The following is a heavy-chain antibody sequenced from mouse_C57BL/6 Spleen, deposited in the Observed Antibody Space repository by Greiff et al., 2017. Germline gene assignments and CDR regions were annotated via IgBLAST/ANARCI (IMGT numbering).Heavy chain of an antibody. Sequence: VQVVESDAELVKPGASVKISCKVSGYTFTDYTIHWMKQRPEQGLEWIGYIYPRDGSTKYKEKFKGKATLTAVKSSSTAYLQLNSLTSEDSEVYSSAKNQLEDYWGQGTTLTVSS. J-gene: IGHJ2*01. V-gene: IGHV1-78*01. CDR3: AKNQLEDY. CDR2: IYPRDGST. CDR1: GYTFTDYT. D-gene: IGHD4-1*02.